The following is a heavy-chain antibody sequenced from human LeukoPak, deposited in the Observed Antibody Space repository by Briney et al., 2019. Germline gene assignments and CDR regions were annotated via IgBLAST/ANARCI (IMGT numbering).Heavy chain of an antibody. CDR2: IYGGGNI. CDR3: ARGAGYNYPYYFDY. D-gene: IGHD5-24*01. J-gene: IGHJ4*02. Sequence: TGGSLRLSCAASGFTVSSNYMNWVRQAPGKGLEWVSVIYGGGNIYYADSVKGRFTISRDNSKNTLYLQMNSLRAGDTAVYYCARGAGYNYPYYFDYWGQGTLVTVSS. V-gene: IGHV3-53*01. CDR1: GFTVSSNY.